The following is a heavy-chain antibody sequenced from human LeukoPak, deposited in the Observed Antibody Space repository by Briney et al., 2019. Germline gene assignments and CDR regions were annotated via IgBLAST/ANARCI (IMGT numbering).Heavy chain of an antibody. D-gene: IGHD6-13*01. J-gene: IGHJ6*02. Sequence: GRSLRLSCAASGFTFSNYAMHWVRQAPGEGLEWVAVISYDGSNKYYTDYVKGRFIISRDNSKNTLYLQMNSLRAEDTAVYYCARLPLHAYLAAAGSEYYYYGMDVWGQGTTVTVSS. CDR3: ARLPLHAYLAAAGSEYYYYGMDV. V-gene: IGHV3-30-3*01. CDR1: GFTFSNYA. CDR2: ISYDGSNK.